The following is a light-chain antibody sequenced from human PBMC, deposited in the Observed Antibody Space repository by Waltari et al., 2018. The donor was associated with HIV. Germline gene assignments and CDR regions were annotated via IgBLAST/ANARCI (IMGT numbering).Light chain of an antibody. J-gene: IGKJ4*01. Sequence: DIVMTQSPLSLPVTPGEQASISCRSSPSLLHSNGYNYLDWYLQKPGQSPQLLIFLGSNRAPGVPDRFSGSATDTDFTLKISTVEAEDVGIYYCMQALQSPLTFGGGTKVEIK. CDR2: LGS. V-gene: IGKV2-28*01. CDR3: MQALQSPLT. CDR1: PSLLHSNGYNY.